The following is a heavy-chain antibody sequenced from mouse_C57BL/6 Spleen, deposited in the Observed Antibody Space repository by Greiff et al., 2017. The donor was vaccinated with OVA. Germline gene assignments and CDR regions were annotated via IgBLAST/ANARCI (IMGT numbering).Heavy chain of an antibody. D-gene: IGHD2-5*01. CDR2: IDPSDSET. J-gene: IGHJ4*01. CDR1: GYTFTSYW. V-gene: IGHV1-52*01. CDR3: ARNGDYYSNPYAMDY. Sequence: QVQLQQPGAELVRPGSSVKLSCKASGYTFTSYWMHWVKQRPIQGLEWIGNIDPSDSETHYNQKFKDKATLTVDKSSSTAYMQLSSLTSEDSAVYYCARNGDYYSNPYAMDYWGQGTSVTVSS.